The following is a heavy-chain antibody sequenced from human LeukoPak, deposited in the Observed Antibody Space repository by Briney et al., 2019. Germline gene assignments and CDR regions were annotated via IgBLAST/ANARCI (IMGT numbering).Heavy chain of an antibody. D-gene: IGHD6-13*01. CDR1: GFTFSTYA. V-gene: IGHV3-30-3*01. Sequence: GGSLRLSCAASGFTFSTYAMSWVRQAPGEGLEWVAVLSYDGINKYYADSVKGRFTISRDNAKNTLFLQMSSLRAEDTAVYYCARDAALLSAAGTGASVDYWGQGTLVTVSS. CDR2: LSYDGINK. J-gene: IGHJ4*02. CDR3: ARDAALLSAAGTGASVDY.